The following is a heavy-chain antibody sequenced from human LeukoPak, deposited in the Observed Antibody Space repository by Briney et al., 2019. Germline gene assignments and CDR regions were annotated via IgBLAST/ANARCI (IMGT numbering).Heavy chain of an antibody. V-gene: IGHV1-58*02. Sequence: SVKVSCKASGFTFTSSAMQWVRQARGQRLEWIGWIVVGSGNTNYAQKFQERVTITRDMSTSTAYMELSSLRSEDTAVYYCAAVVSHCSGGSCRPDWFNPWGQGTLVTVSS. CDR2: IVVGSGNT. D-gene: IGHD2-15*01. CDR1: GFTFTSSA. J-gene: IGHJ5*02. CDR3: AAVVSHCSGGSCRPDWFNP.